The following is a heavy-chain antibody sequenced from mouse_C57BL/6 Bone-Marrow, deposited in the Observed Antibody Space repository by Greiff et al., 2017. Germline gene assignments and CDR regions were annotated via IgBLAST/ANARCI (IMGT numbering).Heavy chain of an antibody. J-gene: IGHJ2*01. D-gene: IGHD1-1*01. CDR2: IYPGAGDT. V-gene: IGHV1-82*01. Sequence: QVQLQQSGPELVKPGASVKISCKASGYAFSSSWMNWVKQRPGKGLEWIGRIYPGAGDTNYNGKFKGKATLTADKSSSTAYMQLRSLTSEDAAVCFCSRVGNYYYGLDYWGQGTTLTVSS. CDR3: SRVGNYYYGLDY. CDR1: GYAFSSSW.